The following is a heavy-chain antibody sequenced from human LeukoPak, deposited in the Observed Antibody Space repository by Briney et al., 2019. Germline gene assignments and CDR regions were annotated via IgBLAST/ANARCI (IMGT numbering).Heavy chain of an antibody. CDR2: IKSKTDGGTT. Sequence: GGSLRLSCAVSGLTFNVAWMSWVRQAPGKGLEWVGRIKSKTDGGTTDYAAPVKGRFTISRDDSKNTLYLQMNSLRAEDTAVYYCARVSRGPHPYYYDSSGYMDYWGQGTLVTVSS. CDR3: ARVSRGPHPYYYDSSGYMDY. D-gene: IGHD3-22*01. V-gene: IGHV3-15*01. J-gene: IGHJ4*02. CDR1: GLTFNVAW.